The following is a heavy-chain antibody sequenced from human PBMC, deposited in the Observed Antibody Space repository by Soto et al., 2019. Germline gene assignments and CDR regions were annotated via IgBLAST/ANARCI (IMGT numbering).Heavy chain of an antibody. CDR2: IYYSGST. Sequence: SETLSLTCTVSGGSISSYYWSWIRQPPGKGLEWIGYIYYSGSTNYNPSLKSRVTISVDTSKNQFSLKLSSVTAADTTVYYCARGGCDSLTGLYYYGIEVWGQGITVIVSS. J-gene: IGHJ6*01. V-gene: IGHV4-59*01. D-gene: IGHD3-9*01. CDR3: ARGGCDSLTGLYYYGIEV. CDR1: GGSISSYY.